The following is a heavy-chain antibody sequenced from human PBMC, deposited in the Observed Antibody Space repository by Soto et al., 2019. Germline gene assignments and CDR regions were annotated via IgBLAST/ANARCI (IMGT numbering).Heavy chain of an antibody. Sequence: GGSLRLSCAASGFTFSSYSMNWVRQAPGKGLEWVSSISSSSSYIYYADSVKGRFTISRDNAKNSLYLQMNSLRAEDTAVYYCARESGYCSSTSCSYYMDVWGKGTTVTVSS. CDR2: ISSSSSYI. CDR1: GFTFSSYS. D-gene: IGHD2-2*03. CDR3: ARESGYCSSTSCSYYMDV. V-gene: IGHV3-21*01. J-gene: IGHJ6*03.